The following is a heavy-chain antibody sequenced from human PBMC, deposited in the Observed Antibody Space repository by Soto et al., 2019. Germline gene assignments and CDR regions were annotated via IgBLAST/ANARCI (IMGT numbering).Heavy chain of an antibody. CDR2: IIPLFGTT. Sequence: QVQLVQSGAELKKPGSSVKVSCKASGGTFNSSGISWVRQAPGQGIEWMGGIIPLFGTTNYAQRFKGRVTVTADESTSTVYMHLSSRRFEDTAMYYCARARGTSWYNWFDSWGQGTLVTVSS. V-gene: IGHV1-69*01. CDR1: GGTFNSSG. CDR3: ARARGTSWYNWFDS. J-gene: IGHJ5*01. D-gene: IGHD1-26*01.